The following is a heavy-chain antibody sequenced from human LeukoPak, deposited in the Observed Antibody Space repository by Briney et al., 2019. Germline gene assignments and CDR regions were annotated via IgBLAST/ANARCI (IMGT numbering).Heavy chain of an antibody. V-gene: IGHV3-30-3*01. D-gene: IGHD3-10*01. Sequence: PGGSLRLSCAASGFSFKSYAIHCVRQAPGKGLEWVAVISYDGSNKYYADSVKGRFTISRDNSKNTLSLQMNSLSAEDTAVYYCARDVRGLGRSSWYMAYLSQGTLVTVSS. CDR3: ARDVRGLGRSSWYMAY. CDR1: GFSFKSYA. CDR2: ISYDGSNK. J-gene: IGHJ4*02.